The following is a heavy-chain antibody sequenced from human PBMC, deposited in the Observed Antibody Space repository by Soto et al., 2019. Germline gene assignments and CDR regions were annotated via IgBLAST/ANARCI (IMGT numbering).Heavy chain of an antibody. D-gene: IGHD2-8*01. Sequence: PSETLSLTCAVYGGSFSGYYWSWIRQPPGKGLEWIGEINHSGSTNYNPSLKSRVTISVDTSKNQFSLKLSSVTAADTAVYYCARGGGVYAYNWFDPWGQGTLVTVSS. CDR3: ARGGGVYAYNWFDP. J-gene: IGHJ5*02. V-gene: IGHV4-34*01. CDR2: INHSGST. CDR1: GGSFSGYY.